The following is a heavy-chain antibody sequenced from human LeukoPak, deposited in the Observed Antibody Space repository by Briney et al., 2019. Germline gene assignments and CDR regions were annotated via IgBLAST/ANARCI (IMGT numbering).Heavy chain of an antibody. CDR2: ISGDGGST. D-gene: IGHD6-6*01. V-gene: IGHV3-43*02. Sequence: GGSLRLSCAASGFTFDDYAMHWARQAPGKGLEWVSLISGDGGSTYYADSVKGRFTISRDNSKNSLYLQMNSLRTEDTALYYCAKDIIAAVSYYGMDVWGQGTTVTVSS. CDR3: AKDIIAAVSYYGMDV. CDR1: GFTFDDYA. J-gene: IGHJ6*02.